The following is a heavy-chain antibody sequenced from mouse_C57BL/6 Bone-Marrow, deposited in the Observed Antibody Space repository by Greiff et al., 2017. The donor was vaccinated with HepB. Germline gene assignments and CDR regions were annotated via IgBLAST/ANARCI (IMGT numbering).Heavy chain of an antibody. Sequence: QVQLQQPGAELVKPGASVKLSCKASGYTFTSYWMHWVKQRPGQGLEWIGMIHPNSGSTNYNEKFKSKATLTVDKSSSTAYMQLSSLTSEDSAVYYCARNPYGSSPWYFDVWGTGTTVTVSS. CDR1: GYTFTSYW. CDR3: ARNPYGSSPWYFDV. V-gene: IGHV1-64*01. CDR2: IHPNSGST. J-gene: IGHJ1*03. D-gene: IGHD1-1*01.